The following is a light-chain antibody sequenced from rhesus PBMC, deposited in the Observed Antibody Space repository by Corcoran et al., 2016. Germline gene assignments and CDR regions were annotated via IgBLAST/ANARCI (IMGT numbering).Light chain of an antibody. CDR3: LQHSNWPHS. CDR1: QSVSSS. V-gene: IGKV3S11*01. Sequence: QVILTQSPATLSLSPGERATLSCRASQSVSSSLAWYQQNPGQAPRLLIYGASSRATGIPDRFSGSGACTDFTLTISSLEPEDVAVYYCLQHSNWPHSFGQGTKVEIK. CDR2: GAS. J-gene: IGKJ2*01.